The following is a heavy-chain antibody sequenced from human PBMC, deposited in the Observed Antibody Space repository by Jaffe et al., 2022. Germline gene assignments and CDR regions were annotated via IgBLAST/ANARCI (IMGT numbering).Heavy chain of an antibody. CDR1: GFTFSSYG. CDR3: AKPDWLLENFDY. CDR2: IRYDGSNK. D-gene: IGHD3-9*01. V-gene: IGHV3-30*02. Sequence: QVQLVESGGGVVQPGGSLRLSCAASGFTFSSYGMHWVRQAPGKGLEWVAFIRYDGSNKYYADSVKGRFTISRDNSKNTLYLQMNSLRAEDTAVYYCAKPDWLLENFDYWGQGTLVTVSS. J-gene: IGHJ4*02.